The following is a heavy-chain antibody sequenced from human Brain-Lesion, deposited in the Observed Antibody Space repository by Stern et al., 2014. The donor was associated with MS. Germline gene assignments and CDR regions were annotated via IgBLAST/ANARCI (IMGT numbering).Heavy chain of an antibody. CDR1: GGSISSGDNY. J-gene: IGHJ4*02. CDR3: ARVPDYGDAFFDY. CDR2: IHYSGGT. Sequence: QVQLQESGPGLVKPSQTLSLTCTVSGGSISSGDNYWSWIRQPPGKGPEWIGYIHYSGGTYFNPSLKSRATISADTSKNQFSLKLNSMTAADTAVYYRARVPDYGDAFFDYWGQGILVTVSS. V-gene: IGHV4-30-4*01. D-gene: IGHD4-17*01.